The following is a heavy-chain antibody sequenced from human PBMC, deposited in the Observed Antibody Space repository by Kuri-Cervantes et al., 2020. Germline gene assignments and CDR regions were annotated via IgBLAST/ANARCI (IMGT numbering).Heavy chain of an antibody. CDR2: ISYSGDT. Sequence: GSLRLSCAVYGGSFSGYYWDWIRQPPGKGLEWIGEISYSGDTKYNPSLDSRVTISADTSKNQFSLKLTFVTAADTAMYFCSGGGYWGQGTLVTVSS. CDR1: GGSFSGYY. V-gene: IGHV4-59*03. J-gene: IGHJ4*02. CDR3: SGGGY.